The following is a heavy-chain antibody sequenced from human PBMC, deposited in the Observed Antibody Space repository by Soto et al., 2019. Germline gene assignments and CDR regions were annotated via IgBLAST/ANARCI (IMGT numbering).Heavy chain of an antibody. CDR2: ISSNGGST. V-gene: IGHV3-64*01. CDR3: ARALTPPGDYYDSSGYDDY. J-gene: IGHJ4*02. Sequence: EVQLVESGGGLVQPGGSLRLSCAASGFTFSSYAMHWVRQAPGKGLEYVSAISSNGGSTYYANSVKGRFTISRDNSKNTLYLQMGSLRAEYMAVYFCARALTPPGDYYDSSGYDDYWGQGTLVTFSS. D-gene: IGHD3-22*01. CDR1: GFTFSSYA.